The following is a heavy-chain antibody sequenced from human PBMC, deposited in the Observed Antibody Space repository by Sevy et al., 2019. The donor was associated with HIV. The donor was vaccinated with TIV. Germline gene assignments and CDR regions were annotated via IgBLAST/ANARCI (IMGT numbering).Heavy chain of an antibody. CDR3: ARVDPYYEFGDV. CDR1: GYTLNNYG. V-gene: IGHV1-18*01. Sequence: ASVKVSCKASGYTLNNYGISWVRQAPGQGLEWIGWITAYKDNTNNAQNFQGRVTMTTDTSTSTAYMELRSLRSDDTAFYYCARVDPYYEFGDVWGQGTSVTVSS. D-gene: IGHD3-3*01. CDR2: ITAYKDNT. J-gene: IGHJ6*02.